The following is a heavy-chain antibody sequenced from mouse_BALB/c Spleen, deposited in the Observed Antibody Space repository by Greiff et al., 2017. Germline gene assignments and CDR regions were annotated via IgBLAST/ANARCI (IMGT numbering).Heavy chain of an antibody. CDR3: ARCYYGNYERGYYAMDY. CDR1: GDSITSGY. Sequence: EVKLVESGPSLVKPSQTLSLTCSVTGDSITSGYWNWIRKFPGNKLEYMGYISYSGSTYYNPSLKSRISITRDTSKNQYYLQLNSVTTEDTATYYCARCYYGNYERGYYAMDYWGQGTSVTVSS. D-gene: IGHD2-1*01. J-gene: IGHJ4*01. V-gene: IGHV3-8*02. CDR2: ISYSGST.